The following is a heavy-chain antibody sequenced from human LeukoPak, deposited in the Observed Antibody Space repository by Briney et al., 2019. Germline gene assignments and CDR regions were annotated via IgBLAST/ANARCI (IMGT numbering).Heavy chain of an antibody. D-gene: IGHD2-15*01. CDR2: IWYDGSYK. Sequence: PGGSLRLSCVASGFTFSNYGMHWVRQAPGKGLDWVAVIWYDGSYKYYADSVKGRFTISRENPKNTLYLQMNSLRAEDTAVYYCASGYCSGGHCYSVYFQHWGQGTLVTVSS. J-gene: IGHJ1*01. V-gene: IGHV3-33*01. CDR3: ASGYCSGGHCYSVYFQH. CDR1: GFTFSNYG.